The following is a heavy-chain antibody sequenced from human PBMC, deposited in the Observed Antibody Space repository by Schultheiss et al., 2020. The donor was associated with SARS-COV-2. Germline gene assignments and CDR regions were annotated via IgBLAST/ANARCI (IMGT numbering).Heavy chain of an antibody. J-gene: IGHJ2*01. CDR2: IYYSGST. Sequence: SETLSLTCTVSGGSISSSSYYWSWIRQPPGKGLEWIGYIYYSGSTNYNPSLKSRVTISVDTSKNQFSLKLSSVTAADTAVYYCARFSHDYGDYVRYFDLWGRGTLVTVSS. CDR1: GGSISSSSYY. D-gene: IGHD4-17*01. CDR3: ARFSHDYGDYVRYFDL. V-gene: IGHV4-61*01.